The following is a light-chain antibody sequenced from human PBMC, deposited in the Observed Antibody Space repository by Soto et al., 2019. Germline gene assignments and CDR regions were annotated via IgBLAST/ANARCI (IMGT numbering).Light chain of an antibody. CDR3: KSYDSSLSGSV. CDR1: SSNIGAGYD. V-gene: IGLV1-40*01. CDR2: GNS. J-gene: IGLJ2*01. Sequence: QSVLTQPPSVSGAPGQRVTISCTGSSSNIGAGYDVHWYQQLPGTSPKLLIYGNSNRPSGVPDRFSGSVSGTSASLAITGLQAEDEADYYCKSYDSSLSGSVFGGGTKVTVL.